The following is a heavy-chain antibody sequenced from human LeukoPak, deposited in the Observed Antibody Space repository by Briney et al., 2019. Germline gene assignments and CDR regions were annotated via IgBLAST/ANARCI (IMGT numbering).Heavy chain of an antibody. D-gene: IGHD5-12*01. CDR2: ISPNNGDT. Sequence: ASVKVSCKASGFTFTDYYLHWVRQPPGQGLEWMGWISPNNGDTDYAQKFQGRVRMTTDTSISTAYMDLSRLTSNDTAMYYCAREGPLSSIKHWGQGTLVTVSS. J-gene: IGHJ1*01. V-gene: IGHV1-2*02. CDR3: AREGPLSSIKH. CDR1: GFTFTDYY.